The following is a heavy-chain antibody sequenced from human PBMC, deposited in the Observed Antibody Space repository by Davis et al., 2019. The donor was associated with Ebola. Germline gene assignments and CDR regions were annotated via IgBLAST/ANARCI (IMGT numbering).Heavy chain of an antibody. CDR3: ARDVYSSSSDYFDY. J-gene: IGHJ4*02. Sequence: ASVKVSCKASGYTFTSYDINWVRQATGQGLEWMGWMNPNSGNTGYAQKFQGRVTMTRNTSISTAYMELSSLRSDDTAVYYCARDVYSSSSDYFDYRGQGTLVTVSS. V-gene: IGHV1-8*01. CDR2: MNPNSGNT. D-gene: IGHD6-6*01. CDR1: GYTFTSYD.